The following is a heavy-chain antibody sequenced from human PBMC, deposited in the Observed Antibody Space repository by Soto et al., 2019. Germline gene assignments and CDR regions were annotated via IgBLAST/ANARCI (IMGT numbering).Heavy chain of an antibody. CDR1: GGSFSGHF. CDR2: IHHSGST. J-gene: IGHJ4*02. CDR3: ARGQETVYYNENGGYYYDY. Sequence: QVQLQQWGAGLLKPSETLSLTCGVYGGSFSGHFLTWIRQSPGKGLEWIGEIHHSGSTDCNPSLKSRATMSIDTSKNEFPLRLSSVTAAETAVYYCARGQETVYYNENGGYYYDYWGQGTLVTVSS. V-gene: IGHV4-34*01. D-gene: IGHD3-22*01.